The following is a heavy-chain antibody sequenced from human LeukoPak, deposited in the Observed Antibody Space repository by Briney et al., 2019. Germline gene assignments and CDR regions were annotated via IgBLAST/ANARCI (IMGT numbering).Heavy chain of an antibody. Sequence: GGSLRLSCAASGFTFSSYAMSWVRQAPGKGLEWVSVISGSGGGTYYADSAKGRFTISRDNSKNTLYLQVNSLRAEDTAVYYCAKDTASKMTTVTKIDYWGQGTLVTVSS. CDR2: ISGSGGGT. CDR1: GFTFSSYA. D-gene: IGHD4-17*01. V-gene: IGHV3-23*01. CDR3: AKDTASKMTTVTKIDY. J-gene: IGHJ4*02.